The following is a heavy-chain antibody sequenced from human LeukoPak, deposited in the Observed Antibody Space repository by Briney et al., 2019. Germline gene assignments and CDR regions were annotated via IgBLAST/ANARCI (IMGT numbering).Heavy chain of an antibody. Sequence: SETLSLTCTVSGGSISYYYWSWIRQSPGKGLEWIGYIYYSGTTNYNPSLKSRVTISVDTSKNQFSLQLRSVTAADTAVYYCASTAAGHDAFDIWGQGTMVTVSS. CDR1: GGSISYYY. D-gene: IGHD6-13*01. V-gene: IGHV4-59*01. CDR3: ASTAAGHDAFDI. CDR2: IYYSGTT. J-gene: IGHJ3*02.